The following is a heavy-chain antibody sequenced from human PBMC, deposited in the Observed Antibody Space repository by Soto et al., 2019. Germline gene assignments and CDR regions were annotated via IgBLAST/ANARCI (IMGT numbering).Heavy chain of an antibody. CDR2: IIPIFGTA. V-gene: IGHV1-69*13. CDR1: GGTFRSYA. CDR3: ARVVDADYDILTGYYFDY. Sequence: ASVKVSCKASGGTFRSYAISWVRQAPGQGLEGMGGIIPIFGTANYAQKFQGRVTITADESTSTAYMELISLRSEDTAVYYCARVVDADYDILTGYYFDYWGQGTLVTVSS. D-gene: IGHD3-9*01. J-gene: IGHJ4*02.